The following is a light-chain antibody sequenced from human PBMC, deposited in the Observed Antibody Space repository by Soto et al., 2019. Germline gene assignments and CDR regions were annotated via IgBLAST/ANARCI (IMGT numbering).Light chain of an antibody. V-gene: IGKV1-39*01. CDR1: QSINKY. CDR2: GAS. CDR3: QQTYSTPVT. Sequence: DIQMTQSPSSLSASVGDRVTITCRASQSINKYINWYQQKPGKAPNLLINGASSLQSGVPSRFSGSGSGTDFTLTISNLQPEDFATYYCQQTYSTPVTFGPGNKVDIK. J-gene: IGKJ3*01.